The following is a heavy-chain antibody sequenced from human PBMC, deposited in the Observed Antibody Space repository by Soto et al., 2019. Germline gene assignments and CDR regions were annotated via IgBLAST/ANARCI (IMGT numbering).Heavy chain of an antibody. CDR1: GGSFSGYY. CDR2: INHSGST. CDR3: AHGEYYFDY. V-gene: IGHV4-34*01. Sequence: SETLSLTCAVYGGSFSGYYWIWIRQPPGKGLEWIGEINHSGSTNYNPSLKSRVTISVDTSKNQFSLKLSSVTAADTAVYYCAHGEYYFDYWGQGTLVTVSS. D-gene: IGHD3-10*01. J-gene: IGHJ4*02.